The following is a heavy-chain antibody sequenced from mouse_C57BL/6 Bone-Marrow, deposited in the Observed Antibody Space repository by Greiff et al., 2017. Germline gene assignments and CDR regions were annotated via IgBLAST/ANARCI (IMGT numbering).Heavy chain of an antibody. D-gene: IGHD2-3*01. CDR2: IYPGDGDT. Sequence: VQGVESGAELVKPGASVKISCKASGYAFSSYWMNWVKQRPGKGLEWIGQIYPGDGDTNYNGKFKGKATLTADKSSSTAYMQLSSLTSEDSAVYFWGRRYDGYYDRFAYWGQGTLVTVSA. V-gene: IGHV1-80*01. CDR3: GRRYDGYYDRFAY. CDR1: GYAFSSYW. J-gene: IGHJ3*01.